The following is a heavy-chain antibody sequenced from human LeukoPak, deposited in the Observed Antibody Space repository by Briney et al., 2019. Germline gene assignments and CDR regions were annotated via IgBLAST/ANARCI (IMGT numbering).Heavy chain of an antibody. CDR3: ARDPNGDYIGAFDF. D-gene: IGHD4-17*01. V-gene: IGHV3-7*03. CDR2: IKQDGSEK. Sequence: PGGSLRLSCAASGFTFSSYWMNWVRQAPGKGLEWVANIKQDGSEKYYVDSVKGRFTISRDNAKSSLYLQMSSLRGEDTAVYYCARDPNGDYIGAFDFWGQGTMVTVSS. J-gene: IGHJ3*01. CDR1: GFTFSSYW.